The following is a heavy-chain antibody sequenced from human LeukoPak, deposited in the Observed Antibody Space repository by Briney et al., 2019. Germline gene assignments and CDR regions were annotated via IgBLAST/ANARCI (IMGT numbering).Heavy chain of an antibody. D-gene: IGHD2-2*01. CDR2: INHSGNT. CDR3: ARVSRGCSSTSCPRYYYYYYMDV. CDR1: GGSFSGYC. J-gene: IGHJ6*03. V-gene: IGHV4-34*01. Sequence: SETLSLTCAVYGGSFSGYCWSWIRQPPGKGLEWIGEINHSGNTNYNPSLKSRVTISVDTSKNQFSLKLSSVTAADTAVYYCARVSRGCSSTSCPRYYYYYYMDVWGKGTTVTVSS.